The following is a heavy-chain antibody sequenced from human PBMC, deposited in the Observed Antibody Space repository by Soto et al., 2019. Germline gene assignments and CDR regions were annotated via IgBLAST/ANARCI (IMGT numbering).Heavy chain of an antibody. V-gene: IGHV3-23*01. D-gene: IGHD5-18*01. CDR1: GFTFSSYA. J-gene: IGHJ4*02. CDR2: ISGSGGST. CDR3: AKRKSGDSYGSDY. Sequence: EVQLLESGGGLVQPGGSLTLSCAASGFTFSSYAMSWVRQAPGKGLEWVSAISGSGGSTYYADSVKGRFTISRDNSKNTLYLQMNSLRAEDTAVYYCAKRKSGDSYGSDYWGQGTLVTVSS.